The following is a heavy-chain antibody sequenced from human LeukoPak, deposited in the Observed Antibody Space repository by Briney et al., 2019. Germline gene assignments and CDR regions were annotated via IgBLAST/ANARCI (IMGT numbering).Heavy chain of an antibody. CDR2: ISYDGSNK. Sequence: PGGSLRLSCVASGFTFSSYGMHWVRQAPGKGLEWVAVISYDGSNKYYADSVKGRFTISRDNSKNTLYLQMNSLRAEDTAVYYCAKDLAVLRFLETYYYYGMDVWGQGTTVTVSS. CDR1: GFTFSSYG. J-gene: IGHJ6*02. CDR3: AKDLAVLRFLETYYYYGMDV. V-gene: IGHV3-30*18. D-gene: IGHD3-3*01.